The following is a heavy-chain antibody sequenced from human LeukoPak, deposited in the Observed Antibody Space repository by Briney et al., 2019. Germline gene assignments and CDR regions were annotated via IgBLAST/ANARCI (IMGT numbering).Heavy chain of an antibody. CDR2: ISVTGNT. CDR1: GFTFSVYA. Sequence: GGSLKLSCVASGFTFSVYAMNWVRQAPGKGLEWVSTISVTGNTHYADSVKGRFTIFRDNSKSTLYLHMNSLRADDTAIYYCTKDHDSSGLYQDRDYWGQGTLAAVSS. CDR3: TKDHDSSGLYQDRDY. D-gene: IGHD3-16*01. V-gene: IGHV3-23*01. J-gene: IGHJ4*02.